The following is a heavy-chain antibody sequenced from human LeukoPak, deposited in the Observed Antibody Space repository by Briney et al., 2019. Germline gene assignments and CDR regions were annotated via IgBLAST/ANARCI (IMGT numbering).Heavy chain of an antibody. CDR3: TTHIRWDYQLLPVY. Sequence: GGSLRLSCAVSGFTFSNAWMTWVRQAPGKGLEWVGRIKSNTDGGTTDYAAPVKGRFTISRDDSKNTLYLQMNSLKTEDTAVYFCTTHIRWDYQLLPVYWGQGTLVTVSS. J-gene: IGHJ4*02. V-gene: IGHV3-15*01. CDR2: IKSNTDGGTT. D-gene: IGHD2-2*01. CDR1: GFTFSNAW.